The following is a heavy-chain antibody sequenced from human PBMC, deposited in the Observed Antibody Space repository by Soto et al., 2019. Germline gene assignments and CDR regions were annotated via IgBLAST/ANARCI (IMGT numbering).Heavy chain of an antibody. J-gene: IGHJ4*02. V-gene: IGHV1-8*01. CDR3: ARGNRGLWQWLARY. CDR2: MNPNSGNT. CDR1: GYTFTSYD. Sequence: QVQLVQSGAEVKKPGASVKVSCKASGYTFTSYDINWVRLATGQGLEWMGWMNPNSGNTGYAQKFQGRVTMTRNTSISTAYMELSSLRSEDTVAYYCARGNRGLWQWLARYWGQGTLVTVSS. D-gene: IGHD6-19*01.